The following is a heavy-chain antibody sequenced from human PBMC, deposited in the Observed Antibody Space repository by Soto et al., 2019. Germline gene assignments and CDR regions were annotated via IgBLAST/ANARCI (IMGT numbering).Heavy chain of an antibody. J-gene: IGHJ3*02. CDR1: GFTFDDYA. Sequence: GGSLRLSCAASGFTFDDYAMHWVRQAPGKGLEWVSGISWNSGSIGYADSVKGRFTISRDNAKNSLYLQMNSLRAEDTALYYCAKSLTARYGAGLSPCAFDIWGQGTMVTVSS. V-gene: IGHV3-9*01. D-gene: IGHD2-21*02. CDR3: AKSLTARYGAGLSPCAFDI. CDR2: ISWNSGSI.